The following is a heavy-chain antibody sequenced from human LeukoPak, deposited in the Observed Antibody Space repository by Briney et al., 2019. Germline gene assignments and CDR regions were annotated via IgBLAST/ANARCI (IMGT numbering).Heavy chain of an antibody. Sequence: ASVKVSCKASGYTFTGYYMHWVRQAPGQGLEWMGWINPNSGATTYAQRFQDRVTMTRDTSISTAYMELSRLRSDDTAVYYCARDMPPYSSSWHGYAFDIWGQGTMVTVSS. V-gene: IGHV1-2*02. CDR2: INPNSGAT. CDR1: GYTFTGYY. CDR3: ARDMPPYSSSWHGYAFDI. D-gene: IGHD6-13*01. J-gene: IGHJ3*02.